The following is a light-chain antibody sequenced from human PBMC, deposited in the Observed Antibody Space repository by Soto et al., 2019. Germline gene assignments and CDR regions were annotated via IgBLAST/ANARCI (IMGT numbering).Light chain of an antibody. CDR1: SSDVGGYNN. Sequence: QSTLTKPASVSGSPGQSITISCTGTSSDVGGYNNVSWYQQHPGKAPKLMIYDVSNRPSGVSNRFSGSKSGNTASLTISGLQAEDEADYYCSSYTSSSTLVVFGGGTKHTVL. V-gene: IGLV2-14*01. J-gene: IGLJ2*01. CDR2: DVS. CDR3: SSYTSSSTLVV.